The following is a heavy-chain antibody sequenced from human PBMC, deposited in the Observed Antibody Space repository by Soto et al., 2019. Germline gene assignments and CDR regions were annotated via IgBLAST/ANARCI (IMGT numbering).Heavy chain of an antibody. CDR1: GYTFTRYG. V-gene: IGHV1-18*04. Sequence: VASVKVSCKASGYTFTRYGISWVRQAPGQGLEWMGWISAYNGNTNYAQKLQGRVTMTTDTSTSTAYMELRSLRSDDTAVYYCARAADGYSSGWYYTARGMDVWGQGTTVTVSS. J-gene: IGHJ6*02. CDR2: ISAYNGNT. D-gene: IGHD6-19*01. CDR3: ARAADGYSSGWYYTARGMDV.